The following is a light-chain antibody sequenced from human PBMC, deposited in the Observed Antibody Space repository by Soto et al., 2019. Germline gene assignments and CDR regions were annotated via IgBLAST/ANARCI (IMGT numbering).Light chain of an antibody. CDR1: VSNIENNF. V-gene: IGLV1-51*01. CDR2: DND. Sequence: QSVLTQPPSVSGAPGQRVTISCSRSVSNIENNFFSWYQQLPGAAPKLLIYDNDKRPSGVPDRFSGSKSATSATLAITGLQTGDEADFYCGTWDSSLSTFVFGAGTRVTV. J-gene: IGLJ1*01. CDR3: GTWDSSLSTFV.